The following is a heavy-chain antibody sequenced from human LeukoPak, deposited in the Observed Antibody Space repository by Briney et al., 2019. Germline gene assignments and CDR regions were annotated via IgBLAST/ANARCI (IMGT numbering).Heavy chain of an antibody. D-gene: IGHD2-21*02. V-gene: IGHV3-74*01. CDR1: GFTFSTYW. CDR2: IKTDESST. Sequence: GGSLRLSCAASGFTFSTYWMHWVRQAPGKGLVWVSRIKTDESSTNYADSVKGRFTISRDNAKNTLYLQVNSLRVEDTAAYYCARDEGDYYFDYWGQGTLVTVSA. J-gene: IGHJ4*02. CDR3: ARDEGDYYFDY.